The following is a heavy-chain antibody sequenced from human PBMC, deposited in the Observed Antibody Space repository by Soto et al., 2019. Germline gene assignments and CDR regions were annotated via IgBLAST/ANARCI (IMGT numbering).Heavy chain of an antibody. J-gene: IGHJ4*02. CDR2: IIPIFGTA. V-gene: IGHV1-69*06. CDR1: GGTFSSYA. D-gene: IGHD5-18*01. CDR3: ARGHRHYRGYSYGYADY. Sequence: QVQLVQSGAEVKKPGSSVKVSCKASGGTFSSYAISWVRQAPGQGLEWMGGIIPIFGTANYAQKFQGRVTITADKSTCTGYMELSSLSSEDWAVYYFARGHRHYRGYSYGYADYWGQGTLVTVSS.